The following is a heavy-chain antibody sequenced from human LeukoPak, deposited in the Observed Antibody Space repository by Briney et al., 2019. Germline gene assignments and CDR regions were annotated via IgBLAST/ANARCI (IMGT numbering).Heavy chain of an antibody. D-gene: IGHD3-22*01. CDR2: IIPILGIA. CDR3: ARAFFRDSSGYYVFDY. J-gene: IGHJ4*02. V-gene: IGHV1-69*04. CDR1: GGTFSSYA. Sequence: ASVKVSCKASGGTFSSYAISWGRQAPGQGLEWMGRIIPILGIANYAQKFQGRVTSTADKATSTAYMELSSLRSEDTAVYYCARAFFRDSSGYYVFDYWGQGTLVTVSS.